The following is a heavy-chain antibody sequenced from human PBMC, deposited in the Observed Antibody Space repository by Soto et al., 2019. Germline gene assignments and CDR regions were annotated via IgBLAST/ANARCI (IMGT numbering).Heavy chain of an antibody. CDR2: INPNSGGT. Sequence: ASVKVSCKASGYTFTGYYMHWVRQAPGQGLEWMGWINPNSGGTNYAQKFQGWVTMTRDTSISTAYMELSRLRSDDTAVYYCARARVATPGSAFDSWGQGTMVTVSS. CDR1: GYTFTGYY. CDR3: ARARVATPGSAFDS. V-gene: IGHV1-2*04. J-gene: IGHJ3*02. D-gene: IGHD5-12*01.